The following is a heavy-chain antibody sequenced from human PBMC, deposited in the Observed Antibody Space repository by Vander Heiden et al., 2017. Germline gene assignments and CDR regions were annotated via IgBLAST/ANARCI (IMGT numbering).Heavy chain of an antibody. D-gene: IGHD6-13*01. J-gene: IGHJ4*02. V-gene: IGHV3-21*01. Sequence: EVQLVESGGGLVKPGGSLRLACAASGFTFSSYSMNWVRQAPGKGLEWVSSISSSSSYIYYADSVKGRFTISRDNAKNSLYLQMNSLRAEDTAVYYCARDLLSGIAAYWGQGTLVTVSS. CDR2: ISSSSSYI. CDR1: GFTFSSYS. CDR3: ARDLLSGIAAY.